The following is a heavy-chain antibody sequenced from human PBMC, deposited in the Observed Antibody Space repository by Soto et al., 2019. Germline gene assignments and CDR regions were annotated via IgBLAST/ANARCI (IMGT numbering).Heavy chain of an antibody. Sequence: SVRVSGRGSGGKFSSYGTRWDRQAPGQGLEWMGGIIPIFGTANYAQKFQGRVTITADESTSTAYMELSSLRSEDTAVYYCARYCSGGSCPYYYYYGMDVWGQGTTVTVSS. CDR1: GGKFSSYG. CDR2: IIPIFGTA. J-gene: IGHJ6*02. V-gene: IGHV1-69*01. CDR3: ARYCSGGSCPYYYYYGMDV. D-gene: IGHD2-15*01.